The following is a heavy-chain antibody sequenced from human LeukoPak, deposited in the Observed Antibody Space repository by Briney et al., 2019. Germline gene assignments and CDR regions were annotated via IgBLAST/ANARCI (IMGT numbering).Heavy chain of an antibody. V-gene: IGHV7-4-1*02. CDR3: ARGGFNWNDVSYFDY. CDR2: INTNTGNP. D-gene: IGHD1-1*01. Sequence: ASVKVSCKASGYTYSSYGISWVRQAPGQGLEWMGWINTNTGNPTYAQGFTGRFVFSLDTSVSTAYLQISSLKAEDTAVYYCARGGFNWNDVSYFDYWGQGTLVTVSS. CDR1: GYTYSSYG. J-gene: IGHJ4*02.